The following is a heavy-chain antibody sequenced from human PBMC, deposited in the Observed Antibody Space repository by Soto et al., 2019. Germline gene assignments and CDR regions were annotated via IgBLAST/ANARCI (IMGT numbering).Heavy chain of an antibody. Sequence: ASVKVSCKASGYTFTSYGISWVRQAPGRGLEWMGWISAYNGNTNYAQKLQGRVTMTTDTSTSTAYMELRSLRSDDTAVYYCASEYSSGWYKSDAFDIWGQGTMVTVSS. D-gene: IGHD6-19*01. CDR2: ISAYNGNT. V-gene: IGHV1-18*01. CDR1: GYTFTSYG. J-gene: IGHJ3*02. CDR3: ASEYSSGWYKSDAFDI.